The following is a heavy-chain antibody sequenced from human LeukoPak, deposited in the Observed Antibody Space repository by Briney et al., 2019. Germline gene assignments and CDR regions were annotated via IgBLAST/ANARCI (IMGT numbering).Heavy chain of an antibody. V-gene: IGHV3-23*01. Sequence: GGSLRLSCAASGFTFSSYAMSWVRQTPGKGLEWVSGISGSDGSTYYTDSVRGRFTISRDNSKNTLYLHMNSLRAEDTAVYYCAKDVTYYFGSGSNPNWFDPWGQGTLVTVSS. D-gene: IGHD3-10*01. CDR3: AKDVTYYFGSGSNPNWFDP. J-gene: IGHJ5*02. CDR2: ISGSDGST. CDR1: GFTFSSYA.